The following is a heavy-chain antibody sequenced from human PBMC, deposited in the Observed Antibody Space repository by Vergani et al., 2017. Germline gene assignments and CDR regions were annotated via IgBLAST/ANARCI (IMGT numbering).Heavy chain of an antibody. CDR1: GFTFSSYW. D-gene: IGHD2-15*01. CDR2: IKSDGSTT. J-gene: IGHJ4*02. CDR3: ARARYCSGDSCHSALHY. Sequence: EVQLVESGGGLVQPGGSLRLSCVASGFTFSSYWMHWVRQAPGKGLVWVSRIKSDGSTTTYADSVKGRFTIPRDNARNTLYLQMTSLRAEDTAVYYCARARYCSGDSCHSALHYWGQGTLVAVSS. V-gene: IGHV3-74*01.